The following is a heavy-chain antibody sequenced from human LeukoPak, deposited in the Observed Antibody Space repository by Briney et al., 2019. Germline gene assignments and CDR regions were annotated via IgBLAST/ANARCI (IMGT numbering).Heavy chain of an antibody. D-gene: IGHD3-10*01. CDR1: GFTFSSYA. CDR2: ISGSGGST. CDR3: VGFGEVLYPLEY. Sequence: GGSLRLSCAASGFTFSSYAMSWVRQAPGKGVEWVSAISGSGGSTYYADSVKGRFTISRDNSKNTLYLQMNSLRVEDTAVYYCVGFGEVLYPLEYWGQGTVVTVSS. V-gene: IGHV3-23*01. J-gene: IGHJ4*02.